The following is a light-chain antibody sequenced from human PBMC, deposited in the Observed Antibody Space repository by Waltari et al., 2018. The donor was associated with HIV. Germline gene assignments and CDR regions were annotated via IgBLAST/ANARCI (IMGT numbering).Light chain of an antibody. J-gene: IGLJ3*02. CDR2: RSN. V-gene: IGLV1-47*01. CDR1: RSNIGSNY. CDR3: AAWDASLSVWV. Sequence: QSVLTQPPSASGTPGPRVTISCSGRRSNIGSNYVYWYRQLPGTAPKLLIYRSNQRPSGVPDRFSGSKSGTSASLAISGLRSENEADYYCAAWDASLSVWVFGGGTKLTVL.